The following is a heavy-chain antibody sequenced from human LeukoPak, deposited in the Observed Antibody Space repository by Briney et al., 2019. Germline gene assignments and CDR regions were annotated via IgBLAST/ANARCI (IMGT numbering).Heavy chain of an antibody. J-gene: IGHJ6*02. CDR1: GFTFSSYW. D-gene: IGHD5-12*01. V-gene: IGHV3-7*01. Sequence: GGSLRLSCAASGFTFSSYWMSWVRQAPGKGLEGVANIKQDGSEKYYVDSVKGRFTISRDNAKNSLYLQMNSLRAEDTAVYYCAREEVATILYLYYYYGMDVWGQGTTVTVSS. CDR3: AREEVATILYLYYYYGMDV. CDR2: IKQDGSEK.